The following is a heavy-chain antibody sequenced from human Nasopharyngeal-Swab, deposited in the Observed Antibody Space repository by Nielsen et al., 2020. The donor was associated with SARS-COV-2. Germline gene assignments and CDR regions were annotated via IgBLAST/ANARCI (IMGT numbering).Heavy chain of an antibody. D-gene: IGHD2-2*01. CDR3: ARGTPYCSSTSCYSWFDP. J-gene: IGHJ5*02. CDR1: GGSISSYY. CDR2: IYYSRST. V-gene: IGHV4-59*13. Sequence: SETLSLTCTVSGGSISSYYWSWIRQPPGKGLEWIGYIYYSRSTNYNPSLKSRVTISVDTSKNQFSLKLSSVTAADTAVYYCARGTPYCSSTSCYSWFDPWGQGTLVTVSS.